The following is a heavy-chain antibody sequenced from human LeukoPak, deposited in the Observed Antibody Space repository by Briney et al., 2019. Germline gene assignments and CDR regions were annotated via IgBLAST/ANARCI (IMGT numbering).Heavy chain of an antibody. D-gene: IGHD3-3*01. J-gene: IGHJ4*02. CDR3: AKDPNPFYDFWSGYK. CDR1: GFTFTGHT. Sequence: GGSLRLSCAASGFTFTGHTMTWLRQAPGKGLEGVSIIGGRDDRTYYAGSVQGRFTISRDNSKNILYLQMNSLRAEDTAVYYCAKDPNPFYDFWSGYKWGQGTLVTVSS. V-gene: IGHV3-23*01. CDR2: IGGRDDRT.